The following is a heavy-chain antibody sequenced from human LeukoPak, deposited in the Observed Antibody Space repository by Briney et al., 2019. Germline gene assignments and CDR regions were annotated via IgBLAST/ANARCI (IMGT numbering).Heavy chain of an antibody. V-gene: IGHV3-23*01. D-gene: IGHD2-2*03. J-gene: IGHJ4*02. CDR1: GFTFSSYA. Sequence: TGGSLRLSCAASGFTFSSYAMSWVRQAPGEGLEWVSGISGSGPYTFYTDSVKGRFTISRDSSKNTLYLQMNSLRDEDTALYYCAKHGYCSGISCFFDFWGQGTLVTVSS. CDR2: ISGSGPYT. CDR3: AKHGYCSGISCFFDF.